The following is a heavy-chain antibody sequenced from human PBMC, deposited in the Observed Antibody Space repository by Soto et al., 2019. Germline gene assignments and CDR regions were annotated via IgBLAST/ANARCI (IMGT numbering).Heavy chain of an antibody. Sequence: GGSLRLSCAASGFTFSSYGMHWVRQAPGKGLEWVAVIWYDGSNKYYADSVKGRFTISRDNSKNTLYLQMNSLRAEDTAVYYCARDLLPQQLWSHDAFDIWGQGTMVTVSS. D-gene: IGHD5-18*01. V-gene: IGHV3-33*01. J-gene: IGHJ3*02. CDR1: GFTFSSYG. CDR3: ARDLLPQQLWSHDAFDI. CDR2: IWYDGSNK.